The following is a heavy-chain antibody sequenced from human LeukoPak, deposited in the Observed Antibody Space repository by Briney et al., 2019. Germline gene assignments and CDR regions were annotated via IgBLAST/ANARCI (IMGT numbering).Heavy chain of an antibody. V-gene: IGHV3-21*01. CDR2: MSGIGGFV. CDR1: GFTFSAYT. CDR3: ARDDYSDSHTYYNGMDV. D-gene: IGHD4/OR15-4a*01. J-gene: IGHJ6*02. Sequence: GWALRLSCAASGFTFSAYTMNWVRQAPGKRLDWVPSMSGIGGFVHYADSVKGRFTISRDNAKSSLYLQMNSLRAEDTAVYFCARDDYSDSHTYYNGMDVWGQGTAVTVSS.